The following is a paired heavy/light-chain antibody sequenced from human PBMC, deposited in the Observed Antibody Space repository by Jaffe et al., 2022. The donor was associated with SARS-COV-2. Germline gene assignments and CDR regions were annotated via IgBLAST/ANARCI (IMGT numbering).Light chain of an antibody. Sequence: QAGLTQPPSVSKGLRQTATLTCTGNSNNVGNQGATWLQQRQGHPPKLLSYKNNNRPSGISERFSASRSGDTASLTIAGLQPEDEADYYCSAWDSSLSALLFGTGTKVTVL. CDR3: SAWDSSLSALL. CDR1: SNNVGNQG. J-gene: IGLJ1*01. V-gene: IGLV10-54*04. CDR2: KNN.
Heavy chain of an antibody. D-gene: IGHD5-12*01. Sequence: QVQLVESGGGVVQPGRSLRLSCVASGFTFSRYGMHWVRQAPGKGLEWVAVIWYDGSKKYYTDSVKGRFTISKDNSKNTLYLLMDSLRAEDTAVYYCATTKGEDFDYWGQGTLVTVSS. V-gene: IGHV3-33*01. J-gene: IGHJ4*02. CDR2: IWYDGSKK. CDR1: GFTFSRYG. CDR3: ATTKGEDFDY.